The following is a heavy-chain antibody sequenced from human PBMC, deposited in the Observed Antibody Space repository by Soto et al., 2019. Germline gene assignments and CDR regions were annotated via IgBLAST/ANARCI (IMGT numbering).Heavy chain of an antibody. CDR2: IYYSGTT. V-gene: IGHV4-30-4*01. J-gene: IGHJ6*02. D-gene: IGHD2-8*01. CDR3: ARDGGFCTNGVCPVYYYYGMDV. CDR1: GGSISSGEYY. Sequence: QVQLQESGPGLVKPSQTLSLTCTVSGGSISSGEYYWSWIRQPPGEGLEWIGNIYYSGTTYNNPSLKSCVTTSVDTSNNQFSLKLSSVTAADTAVYYCARDGGFCTNGVCPVYYYYGMDVWGQGTTVTVSS.